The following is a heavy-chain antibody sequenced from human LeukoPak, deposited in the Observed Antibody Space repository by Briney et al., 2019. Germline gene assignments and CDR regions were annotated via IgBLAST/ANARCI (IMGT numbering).Heavy chain of an antibody. CDR2: IYYSGST. CDR1: GGSISSYY. J-gene: IGHJ4*02. CDR3: ASNYYGSGSLDC. Sequence: SETLSLTCTVSGGSISSYYGSWIRQPPGGGLVWIGYIYYSGSTNYNPSLKRRVTISVDTSKNQFSLKMSSVTAADTAVYYCASNYYGSGSLDCWGQGNLVTVSS. D-gene: IGHD3-10*01. V-gene: IGHV4-59*08.